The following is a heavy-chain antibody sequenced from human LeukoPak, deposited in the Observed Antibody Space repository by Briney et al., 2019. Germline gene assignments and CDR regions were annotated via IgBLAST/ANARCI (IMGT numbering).Heavy chain of an antibody. CDR2: ISAYNGNT. J-gene: IGHJ4*02. Sequence: GASVKVSCKASGYTFTSYGISWVRQAPGQGLEWMGWISAYNGNTNYAQKLQGRVTMTTDTSTSTAYMELGSLRPDDTAVYYCASSPYYDYVWGSYRFDYWGQGTLVTVSS. CDR3: ASSPYYDYVWGSYRFDY. V-gene: IGHV1-18*01. CDR1: GYTFTSYG. D-gene: IGHD3-16*02.